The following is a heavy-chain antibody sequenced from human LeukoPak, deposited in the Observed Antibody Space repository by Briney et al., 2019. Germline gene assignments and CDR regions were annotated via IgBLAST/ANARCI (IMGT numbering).Heavy chain of an antibody. Sequence: ASVKVSCKASGYTFTSYGISWVRQAPGQGLEWMGWISAYNGNTNYAQKLQGRVTMTTDTSTSTAYMELRSLRSDDTAVYYCARDLDQYSGRYGGFGHDFWGQGTLVTVSS. J-gene: IGHJ4*02. CDR3: ARDLDQYSGRYGGFGHDF. V-gene: IGHV1-18*01. D-gene: IGHD1-26*01. CDR2: ISAYNGNT. CDR1: GYTFTSYG.